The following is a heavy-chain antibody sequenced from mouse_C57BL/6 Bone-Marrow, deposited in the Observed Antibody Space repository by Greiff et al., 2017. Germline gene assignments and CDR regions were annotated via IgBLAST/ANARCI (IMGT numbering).Heavy chain of an antibody. CDR1: GYSFTGYY. CDR2: INPSTGGT. CDR3: AREGVDWYFDV. D-gene: IGHD1-1*01. Sequence: EVQLQQSGPELVKPGASVKISCKASGYSFTGYYMNWVKQSPEKSLEWIGEINPSTGGTTYNQKFKAKATLTVDKSSSTAYMQLKSLTSEDSAVYDCAREGVDWYFDVWGTGTTVTVSS. J-gene: IGHJ1*03. V-gene: IGHV1-42*01.